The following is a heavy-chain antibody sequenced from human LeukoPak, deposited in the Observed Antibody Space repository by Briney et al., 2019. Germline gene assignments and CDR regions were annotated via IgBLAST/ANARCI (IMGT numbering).Heavy chain of an antibody. V-gene: IGHV4-39*07. CDR3: ARVKQQHYDAFDI. Sequence: SETLSLTCTVSGVSISSSSYYWGWVRQPPGKGLEWVGSIYYSGSTYYNPSLKSRVTISVDTSKNQFSLKLSSVTAADTAVYYCARVKQQHYDAFDIWGQGTMVTVSS. J-gene: IGHJ3*02. CDR1: GVSISSSSYY. CDR2: IYYSGST. D-gene: IGHD6-13*01.